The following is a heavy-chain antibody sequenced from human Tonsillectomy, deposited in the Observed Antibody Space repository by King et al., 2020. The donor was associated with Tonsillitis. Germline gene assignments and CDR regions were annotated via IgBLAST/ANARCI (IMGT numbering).Heavy chain of an antibody. CDR3: AREYSSGWYGGAFDI. V-gene: IGHV3-7*01. J-gene: IGHJ3*02. CDR2: IKQDGSEK. D-gene: IGHD6-19*01. Sequence: VQLVQSGGGLVQPGGSLRLSCAASEFTFSNYWMSWVRQAPGKGREWVANIKQDGSEKYYVDSVRGRFTISRDNAKNSLYLQMNSLRAEDTAVYYCAREYSSGWYGGAFDIWGQGTMVTVS. CDR1: EFTFSNYW.